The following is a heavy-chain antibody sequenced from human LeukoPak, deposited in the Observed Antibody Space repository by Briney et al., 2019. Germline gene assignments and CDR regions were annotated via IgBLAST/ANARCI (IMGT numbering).Heavy chain of an antibody. D-gene: IGHD3-10*01. V-gene: IGHV3-30*03. CDR1: GFTFSSYG. CDR2: ISYHGSNK. J-gene: IGHJ6*03. CDR3: ARDTYLWFGESNDYMDV. Sequence: GGSLRLSCAASGFTFSSYGMHWVRQAPGKGLEWVAVISYHGSNKYYADSVKGRFTISRDNAKNSLYLQMNSLRAEDTAVYYCARDTYLWFGESNDYMDVWGKGTTVTVSS.